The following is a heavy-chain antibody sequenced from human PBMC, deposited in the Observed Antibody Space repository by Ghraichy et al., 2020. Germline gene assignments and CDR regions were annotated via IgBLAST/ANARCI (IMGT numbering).Heavy chain of an antibody. Sequence: LSLTCAASGFTFSNYWMGWVRQAPGKGLEWVANIKQDGSEKYYVDSVKGRFTISRDNAKNSLFLQMNSLRAEDTAVYYCARVGTSGFDYWGQGTLVTVSS. CDR1: GFTFSNYW. V-gene: IGHV3-7*01. CDR3: ARVGTSGFDY. D-gene: IGHD2-15*01. CDR2: IKQDGSEK. J-gene: IGHJ4*02.